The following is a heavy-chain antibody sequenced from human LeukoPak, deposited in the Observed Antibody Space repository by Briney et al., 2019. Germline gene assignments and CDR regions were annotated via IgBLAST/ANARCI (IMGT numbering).Heavy chain of an antibody. CDR2: IYYSGST. V-gene: IGHV4-59*01. D-gene: IGHD3-10*01. J-gene: IGHJ3*02. Sequence: SETLSLTCTVSGGSLSSYYWSWIRQPPGKGLEWIGYIYYSGSTNYNPSLTSRVTLSVDTSKNQFSLKLSSVTAADTAVYYCARNLYYGSGSFEGAFDIWGQGTMVTVSS. CDR3: ARNLYYGSGSFEGAFDI. CDR1: GGSLSSYY.